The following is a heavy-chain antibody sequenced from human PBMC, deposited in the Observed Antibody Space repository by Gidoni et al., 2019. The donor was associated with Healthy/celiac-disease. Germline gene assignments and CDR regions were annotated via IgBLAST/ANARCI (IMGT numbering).Heavy chain of an antibody. CDR3: ARDKGKGVPAANWFDP. CDR1: GFTCRSYS. CDR2: ISSSSSYI. Sequence: EVQLVESGGGLVKHGGSLRLSCAASGFTCRSYSMNWVRQVPGKGLEWVSSISSSSSYIYYADSVKCRFTISRDNAKNSLYLQMNSLRAEDTAVYYWARDKGKGVPAANWFDPWGQGTLVTVSS. J-gene: IGHJ5*02. D-gene: IGHD2-2*01. V-gene: IGHV3-21*01.